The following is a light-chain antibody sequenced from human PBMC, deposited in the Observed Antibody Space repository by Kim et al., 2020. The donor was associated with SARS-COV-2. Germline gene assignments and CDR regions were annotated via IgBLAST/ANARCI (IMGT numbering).Light chain of an antibody. CDR3: QQYYGTPWT. J-gene: IGKJ1*01. CDR1: QIISYASNNRNY. Sequence: DIVMTQSPDSLAVSLGERATINCKSSQIISYASNNRNYLAWYQQKPGQPPKVLIYWASTRESGVPDRFSGSGSETDFTLTITSLQAEDVAVYYCQQYYGTPWTFGQGTKVDIK. CDR2: WAS. V-gene: IGKV4-1*01.